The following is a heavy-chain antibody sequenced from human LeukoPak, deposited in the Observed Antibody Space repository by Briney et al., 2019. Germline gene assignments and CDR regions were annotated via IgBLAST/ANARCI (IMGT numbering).Heavy chain of an antibody. CDR3: ARVPLGGVSSPAPSFDY. Sequence: GGSLRLSCAASGFTFSSYWMSWVRQAPGKGLEWVANIKQDGSEKYYVDSVKGRFTISRDNAKNSLYLQTNSLRAEDTAAYYCARVPLGGVSSPAPSFDYWGQGTLVTVSS. J-gene: IGHJ4*02. CDR2: IKQDGSEK. CDR1: GFTFSSYW. D-gene: IGHD3-16*01. V-gene: IGHV3-7*01.